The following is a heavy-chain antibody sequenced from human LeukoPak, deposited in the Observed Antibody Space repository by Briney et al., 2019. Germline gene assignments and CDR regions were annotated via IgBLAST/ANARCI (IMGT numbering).Heavy chain of an antibody. J-gene: IGHJ4*02. CDR1: GYTLTELS. CDR3: ATALHPYNWNSFDY. Sequence: ASVKVSCKVSGYTLTELSMHWVRQAPGKGLEWMGGFGPEDGETIYAQKFQGRVTMTEDTSTDTAYMELSSLRSEDTAVYYCATALHPYNWNSFDYWGQGTLVTVSS. D-gene: IGHD1-20*01. CDR2: FGPEDGET. V-gene: IGHV1-24*01.